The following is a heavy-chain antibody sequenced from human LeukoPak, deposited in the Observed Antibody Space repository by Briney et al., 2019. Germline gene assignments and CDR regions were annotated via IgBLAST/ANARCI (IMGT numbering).Heavy chain of an antibody. Sequence: GASVTVSCKASGYTFTSYGISWVRQAPGQGLEWMGWISAYNGNTNYAQKLQGRVTMTTDTSTSTAYMELRSLRSDDTAVYYCARDTTPGYYYYGMDVWGQGTTVTVSS. CDR3: ARDTTPGYYYYGMDV. V-gene: IGHV1-18*01. CDR1: GYTFTSYG. J-gene: IGHJ6*02. CDR2: ISAYNGNT. D-gene: IGHD1-26*01.